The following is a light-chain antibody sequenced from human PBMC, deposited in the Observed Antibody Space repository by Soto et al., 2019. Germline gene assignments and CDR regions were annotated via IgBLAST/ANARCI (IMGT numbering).Light chain of an antibody. Sequence: HLTPSLCALSAFVGDRVHITCRASQGLRNDLGWYQQKPGKAPKLLIYAASSLQSGVPSRFSGSGSGTDFTLTISSLQPEDFATYYCLQDYNYPRTFGQGTKVDIK. CDR2: AAS. V-gene: IGKV1-6*01. CDR3: LQDYNYPRT. J-gene: IGKJ1*01. CDR1: QGLRND.